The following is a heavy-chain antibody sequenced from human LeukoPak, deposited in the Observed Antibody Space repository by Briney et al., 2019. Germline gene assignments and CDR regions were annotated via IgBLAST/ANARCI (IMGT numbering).Heavy chain of an antibody. V-gene: IGHV1-2*02. CDR3: ARSAGYYYYYMDV. Sequence: ASVKVSCKASGYTFTGFYMHWVRQAPGQGLEWMGWINPNSGGTNYAQKFQGRVTMTRDTSITTAYMELNRLRSDDTAVYYCARSAGYYYYYMDVWGKGTTVTISS. CDR1: GYTFTGFY. J-gene: IGHJ6*03. CDR2: INPNSGGT.